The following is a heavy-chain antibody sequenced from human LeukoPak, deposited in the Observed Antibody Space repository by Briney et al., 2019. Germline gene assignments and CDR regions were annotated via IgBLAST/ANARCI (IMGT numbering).Heavy chain of an antibody. D-gene: IGHD2-2*01. CDR3: SISSPHYYGMDV. CDR1: GFTFSSYW. Sequence: GGSLRLSCAASGFTFSSYWMHWVRQAPGKGLVWVSRINSDGSSTYYADSVKGRFTISRDNSKNTLYLQMNSLRAEDTAVYYCSISSPHYYGMDVWGQGTTVTVSS. V-gene: IGHV3-74*01. CDR2: INSDGSST. J-gene: IGHJ6*02.